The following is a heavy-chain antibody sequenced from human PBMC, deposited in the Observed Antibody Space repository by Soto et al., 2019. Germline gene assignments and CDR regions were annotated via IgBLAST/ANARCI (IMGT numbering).Heavy chain of an antibody. D-gene: IGHD5-18*01. CDR3: ARDSVYSSEDSYGYIWGWNYYYGMDV. J-gene: IGHJ6*02. CDR1: GFTFSSYS. V-gene: IGHV3-48*02. CDR2: ISSSSSTI. Sequence: PVGSMRLSCAASGFTFSSYSMNWVRQAPGKGLEWVSYISSSSSTIYYADSVKGRFTISRDNAKNSLYLQMNSLRDEDTAVYYCARDSVYSSEDSYGYIWGWNYYYGMDVWGQGTTVTVSS.